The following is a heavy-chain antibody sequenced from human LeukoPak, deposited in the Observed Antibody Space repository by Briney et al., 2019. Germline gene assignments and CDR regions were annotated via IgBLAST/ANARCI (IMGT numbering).Heavy chain of an antibody. CDR3: ARTRDGYHYFDY. CDR2: ISYDGSNK. Sequence: GGSLRLSCAASGFTFSSYAMHWVRRAPGKGLEWVAVISYDGSNKYYADSVKGRFTISRDNSKNTPYPQMNSLRAEDTAVYYCARTRDGYHYFDYWGQGTLVTVSS. CDR1: GFTFSSYA. V-gene: IGHV3-30*01. D-gene: IGHD5-24*01. J-gene: IGHJ4*02.